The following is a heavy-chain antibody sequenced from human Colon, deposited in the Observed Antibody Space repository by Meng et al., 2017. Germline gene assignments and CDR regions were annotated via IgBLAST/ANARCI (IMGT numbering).Heavy chain of an antibody. Sequence: GESLKISCVASRFNFKTYDMTWVRQAPGKGLEWVSGISASGDKTYYADAVKGRFTISRDNSKNTLYLQMNSLRGEDTALYYCAKEAPTPGDYWGQGTVVTVSS. CDR2: ISASGDKT. CDR3: AKEAPTPGDY. V-gene: IGHV3-23*01. CDR1: RFNFKTYD. D-gene: IGHD2-15*01. J-gene: IGHJ4*02.